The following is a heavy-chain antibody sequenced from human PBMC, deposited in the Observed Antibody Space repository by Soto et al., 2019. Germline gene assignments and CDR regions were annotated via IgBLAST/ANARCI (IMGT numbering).Heavy chain of an antibody. CDR1: GGSISSYY. J-gene: IGHJ5*02. V-gene: IGHV4-59*12. CDR3: ARGAYLNWFDP. CDR2: IYYSGST. Sequence: PSETLSLTCTVSGGSISSYYWSWIRQPPGKGLEWIGYIYYSGSTNYNPSLKSRFTISRDNAKNSLYLQMNSLRAEDTAVYYCARGAYLNWFDPWGQGTLVTVSS.